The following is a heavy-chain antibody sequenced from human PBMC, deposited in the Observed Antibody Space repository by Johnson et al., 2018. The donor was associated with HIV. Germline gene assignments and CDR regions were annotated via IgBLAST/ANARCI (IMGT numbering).Heavy chain of an antibody. CDR3: ARERSRGGYSGYDYGAFDI. CDR1: GFTFDDYA. J-gene: IGHJ3*02. D-gene: IGHD5-12*01. CDR2: ISWNSGSI. V-gene: IGHV3-9*01. Sequence: VQLVESGGGVVQPGRSLRLSCAASGFTFDDYAMHWVRQAPGKGLEWVSGISWNSGSIGYADSVKGRFTISRDNAKSSLYLQMTSLRGEDTAVYYCARERSRGGYSGYDYGAFDIWGQGTMVTVSS.